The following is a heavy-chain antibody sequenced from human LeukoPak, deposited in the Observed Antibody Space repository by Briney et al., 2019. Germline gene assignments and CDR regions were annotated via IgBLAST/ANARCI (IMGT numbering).Heavy chain of an antibody. CDR3: ARVSHYCGGDCQAQTFHI. CDR1: GDSVSSNTAS. J-gene: IGHJ3*02. Sequence: PSQTLSLTCAVSGDSVSSNTASWNWIRQSPSRGLEWLGRTYYRSQWYSDYAVSVKSRVTINPDTSKNHFSLQLSSVTPEDTAFYYCARVSHYCGGDCQAQTFHIWGQGTMVTVSS. CDR2: TYYRSQWYS. D-gene: IGHD2-21*01. V-gene: IGHV6-1*01.